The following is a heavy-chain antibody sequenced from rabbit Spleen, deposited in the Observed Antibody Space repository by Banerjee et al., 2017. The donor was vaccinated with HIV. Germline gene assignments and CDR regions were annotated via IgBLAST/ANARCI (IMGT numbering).Heavy chain of an antibody. CDR3: ARDRLGGYFFDL. Sequence: QSLEESGGGLVRPGASLTLTCKASGFDFSTNYDMCWVRQAPGKGPEWIACIRTGDVKTAYASWAKGRFTISKTSSTTVTLQMTSLTAADTATYFCARDRLGGYFFDLWGQGTLVTVS. J-gene: IGHJ3*01. V-gene: IGHV1S40*01. D-gene: IGHD3-1*01. CDR1: GFDFSTNYD. CDR2: IRTGDVKT.